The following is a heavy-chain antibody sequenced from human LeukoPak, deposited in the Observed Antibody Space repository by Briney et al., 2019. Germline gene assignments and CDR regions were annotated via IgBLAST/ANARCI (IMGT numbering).Heavy chain of an antibody. Sequence: SVKVSCKASGGTFSSYAISWVRQAPGQGLKWMGGIIPIFGTANYAQKFQGRVTITADESTSTAYMELSSLRSEDTAVYYCARGARGGYAYRNSHYYYYYGMDVWGKGTTVTVSS. D-gene: IGHD5-12*01. J-gene: IGHJ6*04. V-gene: IGHV1-69*13. CDR2: IIPIFGTA. CDR1: GGTFSSYA. CDR3: ARGARGGYAYRNSHYYYYYGMDV.